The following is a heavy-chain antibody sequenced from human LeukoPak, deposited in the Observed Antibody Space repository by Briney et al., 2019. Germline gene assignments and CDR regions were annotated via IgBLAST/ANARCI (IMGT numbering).Heavy chain of an antibody. CDR3: ARGLRYSRL. J-gene: IGHJ4*02. CDR1: GGCFSGYY. D-gene: IGHD6-13*01. CDR2: INHSGST. V-gene: IGHV4-34*01. Sequence: SETLSLTCAVYGGCFSGYYWSWIRLPPGKGLEWIGEINHSGSTNYNPSLKSRVTISVDTSKNQFSLKLSSVTAADTAVYYCARGLRYSRLWGQGTLVTVSS.